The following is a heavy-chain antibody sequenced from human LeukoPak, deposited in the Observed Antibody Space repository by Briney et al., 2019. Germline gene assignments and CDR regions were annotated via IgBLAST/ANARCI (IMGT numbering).Heavy chain of an antibody. D-gene: IGHD3/OR15-3a*01. J-gene: IGHJ4*02. Sequence: PSETLSLTCTVSGGSISSYYWSWIRQPPGKGLEWIGYIYYSGSTNYNPSLKRRVTISVDTSKNQFSLKLSSVTAADTAVYYCARVAYGLDYWGQGTLVTVSS. CDR3: ARVAYGLDY. V-gene: IGHV4-59*01. CDR2: IYYSGST. CDR1: GGSISSYY.